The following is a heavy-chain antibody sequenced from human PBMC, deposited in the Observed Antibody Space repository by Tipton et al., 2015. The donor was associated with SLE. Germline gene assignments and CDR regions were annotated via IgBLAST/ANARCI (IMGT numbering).Heavy chain of an antibody. CDR3: ARDLIWETLHGMDV. CDR2: VNPNSGGT. D-gene: IGHD1-26*01. CDR1: GYTFTGYY. Sequence: QVQLVQSGPEVKKPGASVKVSCKASGYTFTGYYMHWVRQAPGQGLEWMGRVNPNSGGTNYAQKFQGRVTMTRDTSISTAYMELSRLRSDDTAVYYCARDLIWETLHGMDVWGQGTTVTVSS. V-gene: IGHV1-2*06. J-gene: IGHJ6*02.